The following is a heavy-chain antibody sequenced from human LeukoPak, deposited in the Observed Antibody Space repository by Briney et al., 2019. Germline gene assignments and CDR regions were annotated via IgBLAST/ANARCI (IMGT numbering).Heavy chain of an antibody. D-gene: IGHD3-16*01. Sequence: SETLSLTCTVSGGSISSYYWSWIRQPPGKGLEWIGYIYYSGSTNYNPSLKSRVTISVDTSKNQFSLKLSSVTAADTAVYYCARHVALYDYVWGSYLKNDAFDIWGQGTMVTASS. J-gene: IGHJ3*02. CDR1: GGSISSYY. CDR2: IYYSGST. CDR3: ARHVALYDYVWGSYLKNDAFDI. V-gene: IGHV4-59*08.